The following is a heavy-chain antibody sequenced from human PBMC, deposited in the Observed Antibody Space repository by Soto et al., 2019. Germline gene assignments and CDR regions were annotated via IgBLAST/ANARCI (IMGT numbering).Heavy chain of an antibody. D-gene: IGHD2-15*01. J-gene: IGHJ6*03. V-gene: IGHV3-15*01. CDR2: IKSKTDGGTT. CDR3: TTMRIWDIVVVVAYYYYYYMDV. Sequence: GGSLRLSCAASGLTFSNAWMSWVRQTTGKGLEWVGRIKSKTDGGTTDYAAPVKGRFTISRDDSKNTLYLQMNSLKTEDTAVYYCTTMRIWDIVVVVAYYYYYYMDVWGKGTTVTVSS. CDR1: GLTFSNAW.